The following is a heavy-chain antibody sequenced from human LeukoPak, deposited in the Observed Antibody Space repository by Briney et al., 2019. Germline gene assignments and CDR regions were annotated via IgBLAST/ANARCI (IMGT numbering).Heavy chain of an antibody. V-gene: IGHV1-8*03. CDR1: GYTFTSYD. D-gene: IGHD4-11*01. CDR3: ARGGYSKRFFYYYYMDV. CDR2: MNPNSGNT. Sequence: ASVKVSCKASGYTFTSYDINWVRQATGQGLEWMGWMNPNSGNTGYAQKFQGRVTITRNTSISTAYMELSSLRSEDTAVYYCARGGYSKRFFYYYYMDVWGKGTTVTVSS. J-gene: IGHJ6*03.